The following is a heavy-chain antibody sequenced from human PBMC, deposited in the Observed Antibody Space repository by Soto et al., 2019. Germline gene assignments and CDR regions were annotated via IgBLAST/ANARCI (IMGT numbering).Heavy chain of an antibody. CDR2: ISGSGGST. Sequence: SGGSLRLSCAASGFTFSSYATSWVRQAPGKGLEWVSAISGSGGSTYYADSVKGRFTISRDNSKNTLYLQMNSLRAEDTAAYYCAKDFFPGWRYRTMIVVVSFFDYWGQGTLVTVSS. D-gene: IGHD3-22*01. J-gene: IGHJ4*02. CDR3: AKDFFPGWRYRTMIVVVSFFDY. CDR1: GFTFSSYA. V-gene: IGHV3-23*01.